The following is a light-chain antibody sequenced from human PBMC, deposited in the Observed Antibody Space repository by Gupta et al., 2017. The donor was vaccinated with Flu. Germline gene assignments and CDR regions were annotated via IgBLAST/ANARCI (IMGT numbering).Light chain of an antibody. Sequence: IQMTQSPSTLSASAGDRVTITCRASQTNNIWLAWYQQKPGKAPKLLIYKASNLQSGVPSRFSGSGSGTEFTLTISSLQPDDFATYYCQQYNLSPWTFGQGTKVEIK. CDR2: KAS. V-gene: IGKV1-5*03. J-gene: IGKJ1*01. CDR1: QTNNIW. CDR3: QQYNLSPWT.